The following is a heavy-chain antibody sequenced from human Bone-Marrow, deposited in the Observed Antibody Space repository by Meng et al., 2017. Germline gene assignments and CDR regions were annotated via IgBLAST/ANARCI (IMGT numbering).Heavy chain of an antibody. CDR3: ARREEYGSGSYVLFY. CDR2: INWNGGST. V-gene: IGHV3-20*01. D-gene: IGHD3-10*01. Sequence: VQVVGSGETVVRPGGSLRLSCTASGFTFDDYGMSWVRQAPGKGLEWVSGINWNGGSTDYVDSVKGRFTISRDNAKNSLYLQMNSLTAEDTALYHCARREEYGSGSYVLFYWGQGTLVTVSS. J-gene: IGHJ4*02. CDR1: GFTFDDYG.